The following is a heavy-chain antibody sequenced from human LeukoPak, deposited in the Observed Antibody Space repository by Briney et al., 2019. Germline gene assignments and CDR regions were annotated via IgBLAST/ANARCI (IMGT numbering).Heavy chain of an antibody. Sequence: SQTLSLTCTVSGGSISSGDYYWSWIRQPPGKGLEWIGYIYYSGSTYYNPSLKSRVTISVDTSKNQFSLKLSSVTAADTAVYYCARESINKLVDSYYFDYWGQGTLVTVSS. CDR1: GGSISSGDYY. V-gene: IGHV4-30-4*08. CDR2: IYYSGST. J-gene: IGHJ4*02. CDR3: ARESINKLVDSYYFDY. D-gene: IGHD6-6*01.